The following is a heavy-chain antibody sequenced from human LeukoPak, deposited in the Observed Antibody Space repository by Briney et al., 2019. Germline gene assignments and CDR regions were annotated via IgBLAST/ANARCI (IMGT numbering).Heavy chain of an antibody. CDR2: ISGSGGST. D-gene: IGHD6-6*01. Sequence: GGSLRLSCAASGFTFSSYAMSWVRQAPGKGLEWVSAISGSGGSTYYADSVKGRFTISRDNSKNTLYLQMNSLRAEDTAVYHCGSSSPNRNYYYYYMDVWGKGTTVTVSS. V-gene: IGHV3-23*01. CDR1: GFTFSSYA. J-gene: IGHJ6*03. CDR3: GSSSPNRNYYYYYMDV.